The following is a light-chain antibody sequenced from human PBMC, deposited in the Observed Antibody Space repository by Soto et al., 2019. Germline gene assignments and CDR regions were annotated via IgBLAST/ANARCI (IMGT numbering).Light chain of an antibody. CDR1: SSDVGGYNY. CDR3: SSYTTSNTRVV. J-gene: IGLJ2*01. V-gene: IGLV2-14*01. CDR2: EVS. Sequence: QSALTQPASVSGSPGQSITISCTGTSSDVGGYNYVSWYQHHPGKAPKLMIYEVSNRPSGVSNRFSGSKSGNTASLTISGLQAEDEGDYYCSSYTTSNTRVVFGGGTKLTVL.